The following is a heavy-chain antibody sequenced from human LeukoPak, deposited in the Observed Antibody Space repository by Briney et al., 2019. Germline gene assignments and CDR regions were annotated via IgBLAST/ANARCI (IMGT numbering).Heavy chain of an antibody. CDR3: TTGPSTRGFDY. CDR1: GFTFSNAW. Sequence: GGSLRLSCAASGFTFSNAWMSWVRQAPGRGLEWVGRIKSKTDGGTTDYAAPVKGRFTISRDDSKNTPYLQMNSLKTEDTAVYYCTTGPSTRGFDYWGQGTLVTVSS. V-gene: IGHV3-15*01. D-gene: IGHD2-2*01. CDR2: IKSKTDGGTT. J-gene: IGHJ4*02.